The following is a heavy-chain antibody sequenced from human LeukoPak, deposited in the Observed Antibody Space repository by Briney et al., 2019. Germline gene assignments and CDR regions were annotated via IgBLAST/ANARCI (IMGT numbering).Heavy chain of an antibody. CDR2: ISAYNGNT. D-gene: IGHD2-2*01. Sequence: GASVKVSCKASGYTFTSYGISWVRQAPGQGLEWMGWISAYNGNTNYAQKLQGRVTMTTDTSTSTAYMELRSLRSDDTAVYYGATYPEDCSSTSCYVGGRYFDYWGQGTLVTVSS. J-gene: IGHJ4*02. CDR3: ATYPEDCSSTSCYVGGRYFDY. V-gene: IGHV1-18*01. CDR1: GYTFTSYG.